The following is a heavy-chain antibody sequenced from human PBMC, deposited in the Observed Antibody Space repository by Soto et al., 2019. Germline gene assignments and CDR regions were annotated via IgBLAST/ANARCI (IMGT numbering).Heavy chain of an antibody. V-gene: IGHV4-59*01. CDR3: ARASRDTAMPHLDY. D-gene: IGHD5-18*01. J-gene: IGHJ4*02. CDR1: GGSISSYY. Sequence: PSETLFLTCTVSGGSISSYYWSWLRQPPGKGLEWIGYIYYSGSTNYNPSLKSRVTISVDTSKNQFSLKLSSVTAADTAVYYCARASRDTAMPHLDYWGQGTLVTVSS. CDR2: IYYSGST.